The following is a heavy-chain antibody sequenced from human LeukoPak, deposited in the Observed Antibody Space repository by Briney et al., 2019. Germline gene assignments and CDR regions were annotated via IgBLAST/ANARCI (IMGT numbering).Heavy chain of an antibody. V-gene: IGHV1-18*01. CDR1: GYTFTSYG. CDR3: AREWSGYSYGYVGMVDY. Sequence: VSVKVSCKASGYTFTSYGISWVRQAPGQGLEWMGWISAYNGNTNYAQKLQGRVTMTTDTSTSTAYMELRSLRSDDTAVYYCAREWSGYSYGYVGMVDYWGQGTLVTVSS. CDR2: ISAYNGNT. D-gene: IGHD5-18*01. J-gene: IGHJ4*02.